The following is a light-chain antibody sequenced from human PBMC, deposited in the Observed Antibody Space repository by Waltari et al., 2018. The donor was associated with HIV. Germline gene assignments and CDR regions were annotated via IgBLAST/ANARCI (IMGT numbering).Light chain of an antibody. J-gene: IGLJ3*02. CDR3: QSAYSSGTYPCV. CDR1: ALPKKY. CDR2: KDS. V-gene: IGLV3-25*03. Sequence: SYELTPPPSVSVSPGQTARITCSGDALPKKYAYWYQQKPGQAPVLVIYKDSERPPGIPDRFSGSSSWTTVTLTISGVQEEDEADYYCQSAYSSGTYPCVFGGGTKLTVL.